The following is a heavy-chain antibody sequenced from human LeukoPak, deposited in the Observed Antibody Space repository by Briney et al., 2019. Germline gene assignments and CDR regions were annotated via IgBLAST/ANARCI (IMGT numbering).Heavy chain of an antibody. Sequence: SETLSLTCTVSGGSISSYYWSWIRQPPGKGLEWIGNIYNSGGTNYNPSLKSRVTTSVDTSKNQFSLKLTSVTAADTAVYYCARYRGNANGGFDPWGQGTLVTVSS. CDR3: ARYRGNANGGFDP. V-gene: IGHV4-59*01. D-gene: IGHD2-8*01. CDR1: GGSISSYY. J-gene: IGHJ5*02. CDR2: IYNSGGT.